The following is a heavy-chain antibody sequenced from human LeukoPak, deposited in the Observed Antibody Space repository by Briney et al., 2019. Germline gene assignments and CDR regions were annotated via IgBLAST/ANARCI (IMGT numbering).Heavy chain of an antibody. J-gene: IGHJ6*02. CDR1: GGTFSSHA. D-gene: IGHD5-18*01. Sequence: SVEVSCKASGGTFSSHAINWVRQAPGQGLEWMGRIIPILGIANYAQKFYGNVTFTADKSTSTAYMELGSLKVEDTAVYYCAAPDSAMSECYYYYGMDVWGQGTTVTVSS. V-gene: IGHV1-69*04. CDR2: IIPILGIA. CDR3: AAPDSAMSECYYYYGMDV.